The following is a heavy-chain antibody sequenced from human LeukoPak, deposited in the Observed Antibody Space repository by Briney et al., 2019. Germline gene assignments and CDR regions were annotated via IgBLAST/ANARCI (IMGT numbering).Heavy chain of an antibody. D-gene: IGHD2-15*01. Sequence: GESLKISCKGSGYNFSTYWIGWVRQMPGKGLEWMGIIYPSDSDTRYSPSFQGQVTISADKSISTAYLQWSSLKASDTAMYYCARRGYCSGGTCYSAAFDIWGQGTMVTVSS. J-gene: IGHJ3*02. CDR2: IYPSDSDT. CDR3: ARRGYCSGGTCYSAAFDI. CDR1: GYNFSTYW. V-gene: IGHV5-51*01.